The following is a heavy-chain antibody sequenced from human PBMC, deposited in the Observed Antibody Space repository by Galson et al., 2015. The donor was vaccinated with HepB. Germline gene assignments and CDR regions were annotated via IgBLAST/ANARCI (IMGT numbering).Heavy chain of an antibody. Sequence: SLRLSCAASGFTVSSNYMSWVRQAPGKGLEWVSVIYSGGSTYYADSVKGRFTISRDNSKNTLYLQMNSLRAEDTAVYYCARGGYYDSSGYYLVTPGPFDYWGQGTLVTVSS. CDR2: IYSGGST. D-gene: IGHD3-22*01. CDR1: GFTVSSNY. V-gene: IGHV3-53*01. J-gene: IGHJ4*02. CDR3: ARGGYYDSSGYYLVTPGPFDY.